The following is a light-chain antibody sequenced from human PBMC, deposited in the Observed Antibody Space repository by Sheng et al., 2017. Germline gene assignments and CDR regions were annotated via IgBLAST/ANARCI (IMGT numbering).Light chain of an antibody. J-gene: IGKJ2*01. Sequence: DIQMTQSPSSLSAYVGDRVTITCRASQSISSYLNWYQQKRREAPKLLIYAASSLQSGVPSRFSGSGSGTEFTLTISSLQPEDFATYYCQQSYSTPYTFGQGTKLEIK. CDR2: AAS. CDR1: QSISSY. V-gene: IGKV1-39*01. CDR3: QQSYSTPYT.